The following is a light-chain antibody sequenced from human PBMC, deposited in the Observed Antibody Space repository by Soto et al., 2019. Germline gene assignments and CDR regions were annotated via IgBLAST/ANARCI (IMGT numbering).Light chain of an antibody. V-gene: IGKV1-39*01. CDR3: QPRYSSPFT. CDR1: QSISSY. CDR2: AAS. J-gene: IGKJ3*01. Sequence: DIQMTQSPSSLSASVGDRVTITCRASQSISSYLNWYQQKPGKAPNLLIYAASSLQSGVPSKFSGSGSVTDFTLHISSLQPEDFATYYCQPRYSSPFTFGPGTKVDIK.